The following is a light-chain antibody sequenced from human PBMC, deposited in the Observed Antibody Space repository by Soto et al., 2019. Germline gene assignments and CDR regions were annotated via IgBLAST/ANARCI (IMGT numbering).Light chain of an antibody. Sequence: EIVLTQSPATLSLSPGERATLSCRASQSVSSYLAWYQQKPGQAPRLLIYDASNRATGIPARFSGSGSGTDFTLTNSSLEPEDFAVYYCQQRSSWLYTFGQGTKLEIK. CDR2: DAS. J-gene: IGKJ2*01. CDR1: QSVSSY. CDR3: QQRSSWLYT. V-gene: IGKV3-11*01.